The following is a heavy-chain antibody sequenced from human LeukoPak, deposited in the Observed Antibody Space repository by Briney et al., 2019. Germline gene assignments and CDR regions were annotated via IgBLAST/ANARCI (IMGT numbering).Heavy chain of an antibody. CDR1: GFTFRSYS. J-gene: IGHJ6*03. D-gene: IGHD6-19*01. CDR2: ISSSSSTI. Sequence: GGSLRLSCSASGFTFRSYSMNWVRQAPGKGLEWVSYISSSSSTIYYADSVKGRFTISRDNAKNSLYLQMNSLRAEDTAVYYCARDGGSSGWAYYMDVWGKGTTVTVSS. V-gene: IGHV3-48*04. CDR3: ARDGGSSGWAYYMDV.